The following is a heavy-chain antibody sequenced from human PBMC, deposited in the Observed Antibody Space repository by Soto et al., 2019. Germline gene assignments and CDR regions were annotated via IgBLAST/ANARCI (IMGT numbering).Heavy chain of an antibody. CDR2: IYWNDDK. CDR1: GFSLSTSGVG. J-gene: IGHJ3*02. CDR3: AHGDYGGNSRDAFDI. V-gene: IGHV2-5*01. Sequence: SGPTLVNPTQTLTLTCTFSGFSLSTSGVGVGWIRQPPGKALEWLALIYWNDDKRYSPSLKSRLTITKDTSKNQVVLTMTNMDPVDTATYYCAHGDYGGNSRDAFDIWGQGTMVTVSS. D-gene: IGHD4-17*01.